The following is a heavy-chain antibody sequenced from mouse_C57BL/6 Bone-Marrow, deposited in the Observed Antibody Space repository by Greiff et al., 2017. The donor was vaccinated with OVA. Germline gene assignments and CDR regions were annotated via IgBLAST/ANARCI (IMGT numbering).Heavy chain of an antibody. J-gene: IGHJ3*01. V-gene: IGHV1-59*01. CDR3: SRGLRLFAY. Sequence: QVQLQQPGAELVRPGTSVKLSCKASGYTFTSYWMHWVKQRPGQGLEWIGVIDPSDSYTNYNQKFKGKATLTVDTSSSTAYMQLSSLTSDDSAVYYCSRGLRLFAYWGQGTLVTVSA. CDR1: GYTFTSYW. D-gene: IGHD2-4*01. CDR2: IDPSDSYT.